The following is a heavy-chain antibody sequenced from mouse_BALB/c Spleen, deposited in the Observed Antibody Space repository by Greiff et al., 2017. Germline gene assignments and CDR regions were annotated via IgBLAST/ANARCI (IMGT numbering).Heavy chain of an antibody. CDR3: ARSPYYGSSCYFDY. CDR2: ISSGSSTI. CDR1: GFTFSSFG. V-gene: IGHV5-17*02. Sequence: EVKLVESGGGLVQPGGSRKLSCAASGFTFSSFGMHWVRQAPEKGLEWVAYISSGSSTIYYADTVKGRFTISRDNPKNTLFLQMTSLRSEDTAMYYCARSPYYGSSCYFDYWGQGTTLTVSS. D-gene: IGHD1-1*01. J-gene: IGHJ2*01.